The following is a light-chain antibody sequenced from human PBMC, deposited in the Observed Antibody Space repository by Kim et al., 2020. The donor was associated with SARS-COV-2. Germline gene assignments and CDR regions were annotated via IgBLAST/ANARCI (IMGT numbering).Light chain of an antibody. J-gene: IGLJ3*02. CDR2: EDD. Sequence: GKTVTIPCTRSSGMIANNYVQWYQQRPGSAPTTVIYEDDRRPSGVPDRFSGSIDRSSNSASLTISGLKTEDEAVYYCQSSDATNGVFGGGTQLTVL. CDR1: SGMIANNY. V-gene: IGLV6-57*03. CDR3: QSSDATNGV.